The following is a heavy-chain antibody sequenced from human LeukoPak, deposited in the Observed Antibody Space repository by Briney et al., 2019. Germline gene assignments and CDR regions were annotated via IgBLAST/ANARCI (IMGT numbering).Heavy chain of an antibody. CDR2: IYTSGST. CDR1: GGSLSSYY. D-gene: IGHD6-19*01. J-gene: IGHJ4*02. V-gene: IGHV4-4*07. Sequence: PSETLSLTCTITGGSLSSYYWSWIRQPAAKGPESIGRIYTSGSTNYNPSLKSRVTMSVDTSKNQFSLKLTSVTATDTAVYYCARDLSHSGWYQEGYWGQGTLVTVSS. CDR3: ARDLSHSGWYQEGY.